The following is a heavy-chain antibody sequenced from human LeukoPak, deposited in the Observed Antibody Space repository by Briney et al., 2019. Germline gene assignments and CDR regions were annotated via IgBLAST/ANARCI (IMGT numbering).Heavy chain of an antibody. J-gene: IGHJ3*02. CDR2: IYYSGST. D-gene: IGHD5-12*01. V-gene: IGHV4-59*01. Sequence: SETLSLTCTVSGGSISSYYWSWIREPPGEGEEWIGYIYYSGSTNYNPSLKSRVTIPVDTSKNQFSLQLSSVTAADTAVYYCARVKSAYESVRGTDAFDIWGQARMVSVCS. CDR3: ARVKSAYESVRGTDAFDI. CDR1: GGSISSYY.